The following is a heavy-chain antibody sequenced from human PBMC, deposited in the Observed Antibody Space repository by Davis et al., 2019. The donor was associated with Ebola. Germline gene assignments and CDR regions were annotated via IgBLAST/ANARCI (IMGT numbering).Heavy chain of an antibody. D-gene: IGHD3-3*01. CDR1: GGTLSTYA. CDR3: ARAGLVRGTVEWSGLDH. CDR2: IIPIFGVT. Sequence: SVKVSCKASGGTLSTYAISWVRQAPGQGLEWVGGIIPIFGVTNNAQKLQGRVTITADESTSTAYMELASLRSEDTATYYCARAGLVRGTVEWSGLDHWGQGTLVTVSS. J-gene: IGHJ4*02. V-gene: IGHV1-69*13.